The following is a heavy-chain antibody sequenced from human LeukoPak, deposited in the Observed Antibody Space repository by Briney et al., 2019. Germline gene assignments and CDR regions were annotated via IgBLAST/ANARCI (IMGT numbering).Heavy chain of an antibody. D-gene: IGHD1-26*01. V-gene: IGHV3-7*01. J-gene: IGHJ5*02. CDR2: IKQDGSEK. CDR1: GFTFSSYW. CDR3: ARDRGIGSYHTYNWFDP. Sequence: GGSLRLSCAASGFTFSSYWMSWVRQAPGKGLEWVANIKQDGSEKYYVDSVKGRFTISRDNAKNSLYLQMNSLRAEDTAVYYCARDRGIGSYHTYNWFDPWGQGTLVTVSS.